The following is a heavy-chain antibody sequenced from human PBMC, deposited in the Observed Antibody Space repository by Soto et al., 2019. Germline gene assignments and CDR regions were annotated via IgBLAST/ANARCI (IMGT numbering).Heavy chain of an antibody. CDR2: ISWNSGSI. V-gene: IGHV3-9*01. D-gene: IGHD3-22*01. J-gene: IGHJ4*02. CDR1: GFTFDDYA. CDR3: AKGGQWSSGYYYPFDY. Sequence: EVQLVESGGGLVQHGRSLRLSCAASGFTFDDYAMHWVRQAPGKGLEWVSGISWNSGSIGYADSVKGRFTISRDNAKNSLYLQMNSLRAEDTALYYCAKGGQWSSGYYYPFDYWGQGTLVTVSS.